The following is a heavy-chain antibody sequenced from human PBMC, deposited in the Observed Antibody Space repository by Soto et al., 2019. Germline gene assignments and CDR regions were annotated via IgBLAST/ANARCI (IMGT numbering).Heavy chain of an antibody. CDR3: AKEKAAPGGAFDI. V-gene: IGHV3-23*01. CDR2: IIDSGGST. D-gene: IGHD6-13*01. Sequence: GGSLRLSCAAPGFTFSRHAMGWVRQAPGKGLEWVSDIIDSGGSTYYADSVKGRFTISRDNSKSTLYLQMNSLRAEDTAVYYCAKEKAAPGGAFDIWGQGTMVTVSS. J-gene: IGHJ3*02. CDR1: GFTFSRHA.